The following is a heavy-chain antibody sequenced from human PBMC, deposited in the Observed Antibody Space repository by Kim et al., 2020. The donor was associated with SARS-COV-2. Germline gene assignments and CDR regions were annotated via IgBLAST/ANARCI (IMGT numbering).Heavy chain of an antibody. J-gene: IGHJ4*02. V-gene: IGHV5-51*01. CDR3: ASLVVPAAPPDY. D-gene: IGHD2-2*01. Sequence: YSPAFQGQVTISADKSISTAYLQWSSLKASDTAMYYCASLVVPAAPPDYWGQGTLVTVSS.